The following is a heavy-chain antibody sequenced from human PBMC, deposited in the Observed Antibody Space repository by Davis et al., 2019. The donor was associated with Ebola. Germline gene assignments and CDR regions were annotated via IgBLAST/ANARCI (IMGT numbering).Heavy chain of an antibody. CDR1: GFTFDAYA. CDR2: INWDGGRT. D-gene: IGHD3-22*01. J-gene: IGHJ3*02. V-gene: IGHV3-43D*03. Sequence: GGSLRLSCAASGFTFDAYAMHWVRQAPGKGLEWVSLINWDGGRTYYADSVKGRFTISRDNAKNSLYLQMYSLRVEDTGTYYCARGGYYESSGYSHAAFDIWGQGTLVTVSS. CDR3: ARGGYYESSGYSHAAFDI.